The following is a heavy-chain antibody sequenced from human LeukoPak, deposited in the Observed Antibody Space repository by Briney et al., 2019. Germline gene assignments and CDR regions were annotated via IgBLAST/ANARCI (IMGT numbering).Heavy chain of an antibody. CDR3: ARTSIAAAAVYFDY. J-gene: IGHJ4*02. Sequence: ASVKVSCKASGGTFSSHAINWVRQATGQGLEWMGWMNPNSGNTGYAQKFQGRVTMTRNTSISTAYMELSSLRSEDTAVYYCARTSIAAAAVYFDYWGQGTLVTVSS. D-gene: IGHD6-13*01. V-gene: IGHV1-8*02. CDR1: GGTFSSHA. CDR2: MNPNSGNT.